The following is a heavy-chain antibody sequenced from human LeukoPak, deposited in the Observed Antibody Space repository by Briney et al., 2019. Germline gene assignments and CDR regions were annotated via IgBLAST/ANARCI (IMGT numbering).Heavy chain of an antibody. CDR3: ASAHLRTRYFDWLCMTL. J-gene: IGHJ4*02. CDR1: GGSISSGDYY. Sequence: PSETLSLTCTVSGGSISSGDYYWSCIRQPPGKGLEWIGYIYYSGSTYYNPSLKSRVTISVDTSKNQFSLKLSSVTAADTAVYYCASAHLRTRYFDWLCMTLWGQGTLVTVSS. V-gene: IGHV4-30-4*01. D-gene: IGHD3-9*01. CDR2: IYYSGST.